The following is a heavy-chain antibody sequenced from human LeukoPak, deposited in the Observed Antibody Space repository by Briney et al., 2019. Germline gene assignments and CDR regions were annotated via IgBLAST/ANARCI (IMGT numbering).Heavy chain of an antibody. CDR1: CGSISSGGYY. CDR3: ARVECSGGSCYSFDY. J-gene: IGHJ4*02. CDR2: IYNSGST. Sequence: NPSETLSLTCTVSCGSISSGGYYWSGIRQHPGKGLEWIGYIYNSGSTYYNPSLQSRVTISLDTSKNQFSLKLSSVTAADTGVYYCARVECSGGSCYSFDYWGQGTLVTVSS. D-gene: IGHD2-15*01. V-gene: IGHV4-31*03.